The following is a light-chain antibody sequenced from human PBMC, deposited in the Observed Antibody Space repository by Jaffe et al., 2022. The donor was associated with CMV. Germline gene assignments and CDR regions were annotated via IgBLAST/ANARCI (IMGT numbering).Light chain of an antibody. Sequence: IVMTQTPLSSLVPLGQPASISCRSSQSLVHSDGKTSLSWLQQRPGQPPRLLIHNTFNRFSGVPDRFNGSGAETDFTLTISRVEAEDVGLYYCAQTTRYPHAFGQGTKLEIK. J-gene: IGKJ2*01. CDR2: NTF. CDR3: AQTTRYPHA. V-gene: IGKV2-24*01. CDR1: QSLVHSDGKTS.